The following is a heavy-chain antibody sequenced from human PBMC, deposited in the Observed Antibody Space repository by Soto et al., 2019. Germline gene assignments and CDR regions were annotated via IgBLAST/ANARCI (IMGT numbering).Heavy chain of an antibody. V-gene: IGHV1-2*02. CDR3: ARDLGGLGDPFDN. CDR2: INTSTGGT. J-gene: IGHJ4*02. D-gene: IGHD3-16*01. CDR1: GYSFTGYY. Sequence: QVHLVQSGAEVKKPGASVKVSCKASGYSFTGYYIHWVRQAPGQGFEWMGWINTSTGGTSYAQKFQGRVTVTRDTSISTAYMELTRLTSDDTAVYYCARDLGGLGDPFDNWGQGTRVTVFS.